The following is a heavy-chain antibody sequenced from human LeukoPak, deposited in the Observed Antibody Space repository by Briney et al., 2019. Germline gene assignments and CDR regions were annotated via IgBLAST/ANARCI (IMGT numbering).Heavy chain of an antibody. J-gene: IGHJ4*02. D-gene: IGHD3-22*01. CDR1: GFTFSSYS. CDR3: AQNFYDSSGLYFDY. Sequence: GSLKLSCAASGFTFSSYSMNWVRQAPGKGLEWVSSISSSSNYIYYADSVKGRSTISRDNAKNSLYLQMNSLRAEDTAVYYCAQNFYDSSGLYFDYWGQGTVVTVSS. CDR2: ISSSSNYI. V-gene: IGHV3-21*01.